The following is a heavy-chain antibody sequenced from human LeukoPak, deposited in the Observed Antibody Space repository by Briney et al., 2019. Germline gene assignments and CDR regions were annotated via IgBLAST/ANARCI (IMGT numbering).Heavy chain of an antibody. CDR3: TTEWEKRRFYFDY. Sequence: SETLSLTCAVYGGSFSGYYWSWIRQPPGKGLEWIGEINHSGSTNYNPSLKSRVTISVDTSKNQFSLKLSSVTAADTAVYYCTTEWEKRRFYFDYWGQGTPVTVSS. J-gene: IGHJ4*02. CDR2: INHSGST. CDR1: GGSFSGYY. D-gene: IGHD1-26*01. V-gene: IGHV4-34*03.